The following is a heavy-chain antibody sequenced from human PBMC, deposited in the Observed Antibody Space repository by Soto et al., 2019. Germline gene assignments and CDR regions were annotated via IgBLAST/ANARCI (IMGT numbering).Heavy chain of an antibody. Sequence: GGSLRLSCAASGFTFRTYTMHWVRQAPGKGLEYISGITSNGDNTYYENSVKGRFTISRDNSKNTLYLQMGSLRDEDMAVYYCARGTGLYCSGDCNPLDYWGQGTLVTVSS. CDR1: GFTFRTYT. CDR3: ARGTGLYCSGDCNPLDY. CDR2: ITSNGDNT. V-gene: IGHV3-64*01. J-gene: IGHJ4*02. D-gene: IGHD2-21*01.